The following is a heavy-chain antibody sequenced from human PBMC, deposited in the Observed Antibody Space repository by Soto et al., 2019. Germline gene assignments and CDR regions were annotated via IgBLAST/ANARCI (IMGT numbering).Heavy chain of an antibody. J-gene: IGHJ4*02. D-gene: IGHD5-12*01. Sequence: SETLSLTCAVYGESFSVYSWNWIRQPPGKGLEWIGEINHSGITNYNPSLKSRVTISLDTSKNQFSLRLTSLTAADTAVYFCARAPQIVAMGRPFHYWGQGIVVTVST. CDR2: INHSGIT. CDR1: GESFSVYS. V-gene: IGHV4-34*01. CDR3: ARAPQIVAMGRPFHY.